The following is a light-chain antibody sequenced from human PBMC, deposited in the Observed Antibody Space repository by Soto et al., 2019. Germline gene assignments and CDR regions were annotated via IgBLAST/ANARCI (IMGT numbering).Light chain of an antibody. Sequence: ALTQPASVSGSPGQSITISCTGTSRDVGNYNYVSWYQQDPGKAPKLIIYEVSTRPSGVSSRFSGSKSDNTASLTISGLQAEDEDDYYCSSYTSTTTPYVLGTGTRSPS. V-gene: IGLV2-14*01. CDR2: EVS. CDR3: SSYTSTTTPYV. CDR1: SRDVGNYNY. J-gene: IGLJ1*01.